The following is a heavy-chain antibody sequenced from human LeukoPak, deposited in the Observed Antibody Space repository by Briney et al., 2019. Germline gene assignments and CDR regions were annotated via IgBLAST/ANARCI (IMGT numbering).Heavy chain of an antibody. Sequence: GGSLRLSCAASGFTFSSYAMSWVRQAPGKGLEWVSAISGGGGSTYYADSVKGRFTISRDNSKNTLYLQMNSLRAEDTAVYYCARDHYSGYDFDPPKYYYYYGMDVWGQGTTVTVSS. CDR1: GFTFSSYA. D-gene: IGHD5-12*01. CDR2: ISGGGGST. V-gene: IGHV3-23*01. J-gene: IGHJ6*02. CDR3: ARDHYSGYDFDPPKYYYYYGMDV.